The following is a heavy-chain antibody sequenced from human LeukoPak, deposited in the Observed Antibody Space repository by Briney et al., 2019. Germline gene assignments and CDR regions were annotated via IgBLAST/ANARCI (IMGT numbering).Heavy chain of an antibody. V-gene: IGHV3-11*04. Sequence: GGSLRLSCAASGFTFSDYYMSWIRQAPGKGLEWVSYISSSGNTIYYADSVKGRFTISRDNAKNSLYLQMNSLRAEDTAVYYRARDVYRGLPGIAAAGTEGGPDYWGQGTLVTVSS. CDR2: ISSSGNTI. D-gene: IGHD6-13*01. CDR3: ARDVYRGLPGIAAAGTEGGPDY. CDR1: GFTFSDYY. J-gene: IGHJ4*02.